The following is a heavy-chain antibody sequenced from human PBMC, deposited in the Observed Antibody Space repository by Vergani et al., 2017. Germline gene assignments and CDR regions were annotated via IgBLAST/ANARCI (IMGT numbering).Heavy chain of an antibody. Sequence: EVQLVQSGAEMKKPGESLKISCQTSGYSFNTYWIAWVRQRPGKGLEWMGAIFPDDSDTRYNQSFQGQVAISADRSTYIAYLQWSSLKPSDSAMYYCARLTLPRITLNWFGPWGQGTLVTVSS. CDR1: GYSFNTYW. J-gene: IGHJ5*02. CDR3: ARLTLPRITLNWFGP. V-gene: IGHV5-51*01. CDR2: IFPDDSDT. D-gene: IGHD3-10*01.